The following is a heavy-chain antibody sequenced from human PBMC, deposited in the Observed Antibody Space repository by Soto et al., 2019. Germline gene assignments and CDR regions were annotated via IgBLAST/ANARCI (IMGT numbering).Heavy chain of an antibody. Sequence: LRLSCAASGFAFSNYEMNWVRQAPGKGLEWVSYISLSGSTIYYADSVKGRFTISRDDAKDSLYLEMDSLRADDTAVYYCARESFSASPNFFDYWGHGTLVTVSS. J-gene: IGHJ4*01. V-gene: IGHV3-48*03. CDR2: ISLSGSTI. D-gene: IGHD1-26*01. CDR1: GFAFSNYE. CDR3: ARESFSASPNFFDY.